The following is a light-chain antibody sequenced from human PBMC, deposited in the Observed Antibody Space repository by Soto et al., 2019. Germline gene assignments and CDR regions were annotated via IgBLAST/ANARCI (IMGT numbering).Light chain of an antibody. J-gene: IGKJ5*01. CDR1: QSVSSNF. CDR3: QQYGSSPLIT. CDR2: GAS. Sequence: EIVLTQSPGTLSLSPGERVTLSCRASQSVSSNFLAWYQQKPGQAPRPLIYGASSRATGIPDRFSGSGSGTDFTLTITRLEPEDFAVYYCQQYGSSPLITFGQGTRLEIK. V-gene: IGKV3-20*01.